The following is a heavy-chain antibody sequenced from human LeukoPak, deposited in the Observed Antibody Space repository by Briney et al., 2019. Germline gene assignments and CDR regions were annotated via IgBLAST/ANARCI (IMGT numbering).Heavy chain of an antibody. CDR2: ISSSSSYI. CDR1: GITFSSYS. J-gene: IGHJ4*02. D-gene: IGHD2-15*01. Sequence: PGGSLRLSCAASGITFSSYSMNWVRQAPGKGLEWVSSISSSSSYIYYADSVKGRFTISRDNAKNSLYLQMNSLRAEDTAVYYCAKDRVGSGGSFDYWGQGTLVTVSS. V-gene: IGHV3-21*01. CDR3: AKDRVGSGGSFDY.